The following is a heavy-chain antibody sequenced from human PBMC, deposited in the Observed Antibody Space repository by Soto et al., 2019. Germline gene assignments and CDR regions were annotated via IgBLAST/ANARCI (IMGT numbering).Heavy chain of an antibody. CDR2: ISASGATT. D-gene: IGHD5-12*01. V-gene: IGHV3-23*01. Sequence: VGSLRLPCAASEFTFSTHVMSWVRQAPGKGLEWVSVISASGATTFYADSVKGRFTISRDNAKNSLYLQMNSLRAEDTAVYYCVHTQVVTTINGGNWGHGTLVTVSS. J-gene: IGHJ4*01. CDR1: EFTFSTHV. CDR3: VHTQVVTTINGGN.